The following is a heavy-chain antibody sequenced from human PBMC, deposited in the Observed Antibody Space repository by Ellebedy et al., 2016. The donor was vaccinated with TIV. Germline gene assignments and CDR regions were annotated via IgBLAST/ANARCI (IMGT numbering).Heavy chain of an antibody. V-gene: IGHV4-39*07. J-gene: IGHJ6*04. CDR1: GGSISSSYYY. Sequence: SETLSLTCTVSGGSISSSYYYWDWIRQPPGKGLEWIANIYYTGKTFYNPSLKSRVSMSLDTSKNQFSLKLSSVTAADTAVYYCANQYYDFLTADSEVDVWGKGTTVTVSS. CDR3: ANQYYDFLTADSEVDV. CDR2: IYYTGKT. D-gene: IGHD3-9*01.